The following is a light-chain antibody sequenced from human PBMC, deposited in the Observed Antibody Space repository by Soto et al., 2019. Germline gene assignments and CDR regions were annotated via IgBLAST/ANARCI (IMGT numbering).Light chain of an antibody. V-gene: IGLV2-14*01. J-gene: IGLJ2*01. Sequence: QSALTQPASVSGSPGQSITISCTGTSSDVGGYNYVSWYQQHPGKAPKLMIYDVSNRPSGVSNRFSGSKSANMASLTISGLQAEDEADYYCSSFTSSSTSQFGGGTKLTVL. CDR1: SSDVGGYNY. CDR3: SSFTSSSTSQ. CDR2: DVS.